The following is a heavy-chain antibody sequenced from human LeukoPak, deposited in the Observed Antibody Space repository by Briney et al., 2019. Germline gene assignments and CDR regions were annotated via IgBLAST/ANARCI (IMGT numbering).Heavy chain of an antibody. V-gene: IGHV3-23*01. Sequence: GGSLRLSCAASGFIFSSYAMTWVRQAPGRGLEWFSTISGSGTTTYYVDSVKGRFTVSRDNSKNTLYLQMSSLRAGDTAVYYCAKAGHYGSGSYYSDYWGRGTLVTVSP. D-gene: IGHD3-10*01. CDR2: ISGSGTTT. CDR1: GFIFSSYA. J-gene: IGHJ4*02. CDR3: AKAGHYGSGSYYSDY.